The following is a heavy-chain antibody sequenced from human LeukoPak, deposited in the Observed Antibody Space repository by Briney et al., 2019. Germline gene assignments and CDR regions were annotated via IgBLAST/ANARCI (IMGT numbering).Heavy chain of an antibody. CDR3: AKQFLRSYYFDY. D-gene: IGHD4-17*01. J-gene: IGHJ4*02. CDR1: GFTFSSYG. Sequence: GGSLRLSCAASGFTFSSYGMHWVRQAPGKGLEWVAFIRYDGSNKYYADSVKGRFTISRDNSKNTLYLQMNSLRAEDTAVYYCAKQFLRSYYFDYWGQGTLVTVSS. CDR2: IRYDGSNK. V-gene: IGHV3-30*02.